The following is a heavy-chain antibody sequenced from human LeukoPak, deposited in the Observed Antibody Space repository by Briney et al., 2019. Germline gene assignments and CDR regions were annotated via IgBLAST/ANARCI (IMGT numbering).Heavy chain of an antibody. Sequence: SVKVSCKASGGTFSSYAISWVRQAPGQGLEWMGRIIPIFGTANYAQKFQGRVTITTDESTSTAYMELSSLRSEDTAVYYCARDPAYRGGDCYFGWFDPWGQGTLVTVSS. J-gene: IGHJ5*02. CDR1: GGTFSSYA. CDR2: IIPIFGTA. D-gene: IGHD2-21*02. V-gene: IGHV1-69*05. CDR3: ARDPAYRGGDCYFGWFDP.